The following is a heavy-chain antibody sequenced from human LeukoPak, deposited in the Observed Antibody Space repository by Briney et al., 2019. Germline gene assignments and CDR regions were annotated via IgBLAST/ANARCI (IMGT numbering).Heavy chain of an antibody. CDR1: GYSFTKYW. CDR3: ARLNDILTGPFDY. CDR2: IDPSDSET. J-gene: IGHJ4*02. D-gene: IGHD3-9*01. Sequence: GESLQISCKGSGYSFTKYWIGWVRQMPGKGREWMGNIDPSDSETRHSPSFQGQVTISVDKPISTAYLQWNSLKASDTAMYYCARLNDILTGPFDYWGQGTLVTVSS. V-gene: IGHV5-51*01.